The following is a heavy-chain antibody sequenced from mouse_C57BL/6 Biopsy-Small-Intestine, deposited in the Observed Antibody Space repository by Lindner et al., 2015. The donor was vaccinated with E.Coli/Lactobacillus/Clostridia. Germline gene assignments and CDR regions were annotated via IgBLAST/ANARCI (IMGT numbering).Heavy chain of an antibody. V-gene: IGHV1-42*01. J-gene: IGHJ2*01. D-gene: IGHD2-1*01. Sequence: VQLQESGPELVKPGASVKISYKASGYSFTGYYIHWVKRSPEKSLEWIGEINPSTGGTTYNQKFKATATLTVDKSSSTAYIQLKSLTSEDSAVYYCARSGGNYVGDYWGQGTTLTVSS. CDR1: GYSFTGYY. CDR2: INPSTGGT. CDR3: ARSGGNYVGDY.